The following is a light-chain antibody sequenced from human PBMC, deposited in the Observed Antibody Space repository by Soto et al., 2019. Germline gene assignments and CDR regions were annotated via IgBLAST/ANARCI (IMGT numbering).Light chain of an antibody. CDR2: ENY. Sequence: QSVLTQPPSVSAAPGQKATISCSGSSSNIGDNFVSWYQHLPGTAPKLLIYENYGRPSGIPDRFSGSKAGTSATLGITGLQTGDEADYYCGTWDSSLSAVLFGGGTKLTVL. CDR1: SSNIGDNF. J-gene: IGLJ2*01. V-gene: IGLV1-51*02. CDR3: GTWDSSLSAVL.